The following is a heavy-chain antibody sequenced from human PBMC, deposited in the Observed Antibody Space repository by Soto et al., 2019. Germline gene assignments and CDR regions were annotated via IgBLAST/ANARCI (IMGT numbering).Heavy chain of an antibody. CDR1: GGSISSGGYY. J-gene: IGHJ4*02. CDR3: ARLGERYCSSTSCLSYGYNY. Sequence: QVQLQESGPGLVKPSQTLSLTCTVSGGSISSGGYYWSWIRQHPGKGLEWIGYIYYSGSTYYNQSLKSRVTISVDTSKNQFSLKLSSVTAADTAVYYCARLGERYCSSTSCLSYGYNYWGQGTLVTVSS. V-gene: IGHV4-31*03. D-gene: IGHD2-2*01. CDR2: IYYSGST.